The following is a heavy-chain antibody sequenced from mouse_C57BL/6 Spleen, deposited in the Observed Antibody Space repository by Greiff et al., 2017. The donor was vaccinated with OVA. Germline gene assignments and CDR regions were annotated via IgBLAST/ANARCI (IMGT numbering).Heavy chain of an antibody. Sequence: QVQLQQSGAELVKPGASVKLSCKASGYTFTEYTIHWVKQRSGQGLEWIGWFYPGSGSIKYNEKFKDKATLTADKSSSPVYMELRRVTSEDSAVYFCARHEGGPRDYSSAYAMDYWGQGTSVTVSS. CDR3: ARHEGGPRDYSSAYAMDY. J-gene: IGHJ4*01. CDR2: FYPGSGSI. D-gene: IGHD1-1*01. CDR1: GYTFTEYT. V-gene: IGHV1-62-2*01.